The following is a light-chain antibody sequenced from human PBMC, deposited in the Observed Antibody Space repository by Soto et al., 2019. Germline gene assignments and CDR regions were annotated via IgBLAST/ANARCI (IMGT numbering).Light chain of an antibody. CDR3: SSYTSSSTWV. CDR1: SSDVGGYNY. V-gene: IGLV2-14*01. CDR2: EVI. J-gene: IGLJ3*02. Sequence: QAVVTQPASVSGSPGQSITISCTGTSSDVGGYNYVSWYQQHPGKAPKLMIYEVINRPSGVSLRFSASKSGNTASLTISGLQAEDEADYYCSSYTSSSTWVFGGGTKLTVL.